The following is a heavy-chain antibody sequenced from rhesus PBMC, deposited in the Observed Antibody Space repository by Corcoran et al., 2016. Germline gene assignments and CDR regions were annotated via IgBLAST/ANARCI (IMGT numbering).Heavy chain of an antibody. V-gene: IGHV4-76*01. D-gene: IGHD2-15*01. J-gene: IGHJ4*01. CDR2: IYGSSGGT. CDR3: ARGRMVVVLTAPYRSLDS. CDR1: GGSISGGYD. Sequence: QVQLQESGPGVVKPSETLSLTCAVSGGSISGGYDWSWIRQPPGKGLEWIGYIYGSSGGTTYTPHLKNRVTISKDAAKTGFSLTLCSVPAAAPAVYYCARGRMVVVLTAPYRSLDSWGQGVLVTVSS.